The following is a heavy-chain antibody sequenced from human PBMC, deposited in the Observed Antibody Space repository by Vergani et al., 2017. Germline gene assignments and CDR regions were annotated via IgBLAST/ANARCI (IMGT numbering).Heavy chain of an antibody. CDR1: GFTFSSYA. D-gene: IGHD3-22*01. Sequence: EVQLLESGGGLVQPGGSLRLSCAASGFTFSSYAMSWVRQAPGKGLEWVSAISGSGGSTYYADSVKGRFTISRDNSKNTLYLQMNSLRAEDTAVYYCAKDIRHYYDSSGYPSSAFDIWGQGTMVTVSS. CDR3: AKDIRHYYDSSGYPSSAFDI. J-gene: IGHJ3*02. V-gene: IGHV3-23*01. CDR2: ISGSGGST.